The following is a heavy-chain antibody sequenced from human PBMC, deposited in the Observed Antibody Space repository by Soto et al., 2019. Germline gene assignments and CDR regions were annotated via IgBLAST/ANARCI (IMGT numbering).Heavy chain of an antibody. CDR3: ARGSSNYGSGTYIFAGEHYFDY. Sequence: QAGGSLRLSCVGSGFIFSHNGMHWVRQTQGKGLEWVAFMSYDGSDTFYADSVKGRFTISRDNSKNTLYLQMTSLRADDTAVYYCARGSSNYGSGTYIFAGEHYFDYWGQGALVTVSS. V-gene: IGHV3-33*08. J-gene: IGHJ4*02. D-gene: IGHD3-10*01. CDR2: MSYDGSDT. CDR1: GFIFSHNG.